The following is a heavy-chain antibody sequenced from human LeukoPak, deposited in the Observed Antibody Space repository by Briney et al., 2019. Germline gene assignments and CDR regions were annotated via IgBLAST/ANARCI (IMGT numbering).Heavy chain of an antibody. J-gene: IGHJ4*02. V-gene: IGHV1-18*01. CDR1: GYTFTSYG. CDR3: ARDSFRGVGYYDSSGPYYFDY. CDR2: ISAYNGNT. D-gene: IGHD3-22*01. Sequence: EASVTVSCKASGYTFTSYGISWVRQAPGQGLEWMGWISAYNGNTNYAQKLQGRVTMTTDTSTSTAYMELRSLRSDDTAVYYCARDSFRGVGYYDSSGPYYFDYWGQGTLVTVSS.